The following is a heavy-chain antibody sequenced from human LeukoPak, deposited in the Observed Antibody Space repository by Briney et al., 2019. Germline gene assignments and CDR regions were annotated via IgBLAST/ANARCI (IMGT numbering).Heavy chain of an antibody. V-gene: IGHV3-53*01. CDR2: AYSGGST. J-gene: IGHJ3*02. CDR3: AGRGSGIYRGTFDI. D-gene: IGHD1-26*01. CDR1: GFTVSSDS. Sequence: GGSLRLSCAASGFTVSSDSMTWVRQAPGKGLEWVSVAYSGGSTYYADSVKGRFTISRDNSKNTVFLQMNSLRAEHTAVYYCAGRGSGIYRGTFDIWGQGTMVTVSS.